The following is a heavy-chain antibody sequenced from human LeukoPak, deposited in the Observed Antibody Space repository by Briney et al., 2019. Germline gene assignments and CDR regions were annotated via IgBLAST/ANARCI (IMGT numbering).Heavy chain of an antibody. V-gene: IGHV4-59*08. J-gene: IGHJ4*02. CDR1: GGSISSYY. CDR3: ARLGVPPIDY. CDR2: IYYSGST. D-gene: IGHD3-16*01. Sequence: SETLSLTCTVSGGSISSYYWSWIRQPPGKGLERIGYIYYSGSTNYNPSLKSRVTISVDTSKNQFSLKLSSVTAADTAVYYCARLGVPPIDYWGQGTLVTVSS.